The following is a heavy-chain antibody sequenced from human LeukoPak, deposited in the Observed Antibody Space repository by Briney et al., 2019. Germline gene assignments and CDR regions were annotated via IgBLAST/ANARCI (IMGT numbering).Heavy chain of an antibody. CDR1: RSTLTGYG. V-gene: IGHV3-30*02. CDR3: ARAGDSGYDPTPLFDY. D-gene: IGHD5-12*01. CDR2: IRFDGSDK. J-gene: IGHJ4*02. Sequence: GGSLRLSCAASRSTLTGYGMHWVRQAPGKGLEWVTFIRFDGSDKKYADSVKGRFTISRDNAKNSLYLRMNSLRAEDTAVYYCARAGDSGYDPTPLFDYWGQGTLVTVSS.